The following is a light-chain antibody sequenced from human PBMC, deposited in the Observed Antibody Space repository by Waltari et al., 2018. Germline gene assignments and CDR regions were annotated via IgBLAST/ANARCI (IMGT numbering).Light chain of an antibody. CDR1: SSDIDFDDY. Sequence: QSALTQPASVSGSPGQSITISCTGSSSDIDFDDYVALYQHLPSKAPQPMIYGVTNRPSGMSNLFSGSKSDNTASLTISGLQADDEADYYCSSFTGTIWVFGGGTKLTVL. J-gene: IGLJ3*02. CDR3: SSFTGTIWV. V-gene: IGLV2-14*01. CDR2: GVT.